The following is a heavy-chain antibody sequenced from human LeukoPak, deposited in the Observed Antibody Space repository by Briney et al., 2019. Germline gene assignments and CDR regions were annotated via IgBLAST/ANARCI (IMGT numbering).Heavy chain of an antibody. CDR3: ARGGIVGATTVAFDI. V-gene: IGHV3-21*01. D-gene: IGHD1-26*01. CDR2: ISSSSSYI. Sequence: GGSLRLSCAASGFTFSSYAMNWVRQAPGKGLEWVSSISSSSSYIYYADSVKGRFTISRDNAKNSLYLQMNSLRAEGTAVYYCARGGIVGATTVAFDIWGQGTMVTVSS. J-gene: IGHJ3*02. CDR1: GFTFSSYA.